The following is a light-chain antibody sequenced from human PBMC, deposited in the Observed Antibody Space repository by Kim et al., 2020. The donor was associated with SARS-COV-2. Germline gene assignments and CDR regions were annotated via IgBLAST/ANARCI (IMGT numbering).Light chain of an antibody. CDR2: GAA. Sequence: LSLSQGDTASLSCRASQSVTSTYLAWYQQKPGQAPRLVVYGAANRATGIPDRFSGSGSGTDFTLTISILEPEVFAVYYCQQFGRYFGPGTKVDIK. V-gene: IGKV3-20*01. CDR1: QSVTSTY. J-gene: IGKJ3*01. CDR3: QQFGRY.